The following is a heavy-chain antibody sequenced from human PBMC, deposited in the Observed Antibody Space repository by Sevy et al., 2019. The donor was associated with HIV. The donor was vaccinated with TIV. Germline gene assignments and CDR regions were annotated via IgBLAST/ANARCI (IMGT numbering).Heavy chain of an antibody. CDR1: GASFSGYY. J-gene: IGHJ4*02. CDR3: ARLYSGSFDY. Sequence: SETLSITCAVYGASFSGYYWSWIRQPPGKGLEWIGEINHSGSTNYNPSLKSRVTISVDTSKNQFSLKLSSVTAADTAVYYCARLYSGSFDYWGQGTLVTVSS. CDR2: INHSGST. D-gene: IGHD5-12*01. V-gene: IGHV4-34*01.